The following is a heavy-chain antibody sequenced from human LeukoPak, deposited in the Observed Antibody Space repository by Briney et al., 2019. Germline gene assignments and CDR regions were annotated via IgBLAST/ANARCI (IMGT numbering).Heavy chain of an antibody. CDR3: ARDLPDY. Sequence: GGSLRLSCAASGFIFSSFWMTWVRQAPGKGLEWVANIKQDGSVKYYVDSVKGRFTISRDNAKNSLYLQMNSLRAEDTAVYYCARDLPDYWGQGTLVTVSS. J-gene: IGHJ4*02. CDR1: GFIFSSFW. CDR2: IKQDGSVK. V-gene: IGHV3-7*01.